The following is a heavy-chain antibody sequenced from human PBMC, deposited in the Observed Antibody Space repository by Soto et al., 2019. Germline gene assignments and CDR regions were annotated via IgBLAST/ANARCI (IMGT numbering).Heavy chain of an antibody. J-gene: IGHJ4*02. CDR1: GITASTNY. CDR2: IYSDGST. CDR3: TRDPTTSIVTDY. D-gene: IGHD2-21*01. Sequence: GGSLRLSCAASGITASTNYFSWVRQAPGQGLEWVSGIYSDGSTHYADSVKGRFTISRDNSKNTLYLQMNTLRAEDTGVYYCTRDPTTSIVTDYWGQGTLVTVSS. V-gene: IGHV3-66*01.